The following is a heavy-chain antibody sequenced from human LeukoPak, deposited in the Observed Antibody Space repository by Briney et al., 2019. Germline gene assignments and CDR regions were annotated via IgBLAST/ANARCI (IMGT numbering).Heavy chain of an antibody. J-gene: IGHJ3*02. CDR1: GFTFSNSW. CDR3: VRNYDSSAYPDAFDI. Sequence: GGSLRLSCAASGFTFSNSWMHWVRQAPGKGLVWISRINSDGSSTHYADSVKGRFTISRDNAKNTLYLQMNSLRADDTAVYYCVRNYDSSAYPDAFDIWSQGTMVTVSS. D-gene: IGHD3-22*01. CDR2: INSDGSST. V-gene: IGHV3-74*01.